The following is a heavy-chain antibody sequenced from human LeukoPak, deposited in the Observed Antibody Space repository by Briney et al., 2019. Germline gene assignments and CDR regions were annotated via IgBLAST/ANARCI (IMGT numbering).Heavy chain of an antibody. J-gene: IGHJ4*02. D-gene: IGHD1-1*01. Sequence: PSGGSLRLSCAVSGFIFSDYGFHWVRQAPGKGLEWVAVTRFDGSIKQYADSVKGRFTISRDDSKNTLYLQMNFLKSEDTAVYYCARWGGTRQYYFDYWGQGTLVTVSS. CDR2: TRFDGSIK. CDR3: ARWGGTRQYYFDY. V-gene: IGHV3-33*01. CDR1: GFIFSDYG.